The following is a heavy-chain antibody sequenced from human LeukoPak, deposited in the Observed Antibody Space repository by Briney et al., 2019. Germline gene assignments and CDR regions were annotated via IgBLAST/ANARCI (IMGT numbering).Heavy chain of an antibody. V-gene: IGHV4-39*01. CDR1: GDSIIDSTYY. D-gene: IGHD3-22*01. J-gene: IGHJ4*02. CDR3: ARGYDF. Sequence: PSETLSLTCTVFGDSIIDSTYYWGWIRQPPGKGLDWIGVINYSGSTYYNPSLRSRVTISVDTSKNQFSLKLNSVTASDTAVYYCARGYDFWGQGTRVTVSS. CDR2: INYSGST.